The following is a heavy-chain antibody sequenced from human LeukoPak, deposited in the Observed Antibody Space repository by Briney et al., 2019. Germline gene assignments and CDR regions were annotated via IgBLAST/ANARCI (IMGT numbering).Heavy chain of an antibody. D-gene: IGHD5-12*01. Sequence: GGSLRLSCAASGFTFSSYEMNWLRQAPGKGLEFISYISSSCTIIYYADSVKGRFTISRDNAKNSLYLQMNSLRAEDTAVYYCARVQKSRKSVASAVDCWGQGTVVIVSS. CDR1: GFTFSSYE. CDR3: ARVQKSRKSVASAVDC. V-gene: IGHV3-48*03. J-gene: IGHJ4*02. CDR2: ISSSCTII.